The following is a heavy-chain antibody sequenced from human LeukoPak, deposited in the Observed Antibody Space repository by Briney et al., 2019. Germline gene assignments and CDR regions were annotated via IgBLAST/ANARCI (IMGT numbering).Heavy chain of an antibody. Sequence: GGSLRLSCAASGFTFRNYWMHWVRQAPGKGLVWVSRINIDGSTRYADSVEGRFTVSRDNAKNTLYLQMNSLRAEDTAVYYCARAGGSGWFDPWGQGTLVTVSS. CDR1: GFTFRNYW. V-gene: IGHV3-74*01. D-gene: IGHD3-10*01. CDR2: INIDGST. CDR3: ARAGGSGWFDP. J-gene: IGHJ5*02.